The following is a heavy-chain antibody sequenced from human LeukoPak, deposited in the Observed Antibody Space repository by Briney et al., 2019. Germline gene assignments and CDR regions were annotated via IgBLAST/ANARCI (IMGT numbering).Heavy chain of an antibody. J-gene: IGHJ4*02. CDR2: ISAYNGNT. V-gene: IGHV1-18*01. CDR1: GGTFSSYA. D-gene: IGHD3-3*01. Sequence: RASVKVSCKASGGTFSSYAITWVRQAPGQGLEWMGWISAYNGNTDSAQKFQGRVTMTTDTSTSTAYMELRNLRSDDTAVYYCARDGDRSGFLGWFDYWGQGTLVTVSS. CDR3: ARDGDRSGFLGWFDY.